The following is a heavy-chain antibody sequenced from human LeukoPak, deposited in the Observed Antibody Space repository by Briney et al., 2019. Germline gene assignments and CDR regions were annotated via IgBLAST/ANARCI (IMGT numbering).Heavy chain of an antibody. V-gene: IGHV3-30*02. CDR3: ARSRYYFDY. J-gene: IGHJ4*02. CDR2: IRNDGNNK. CDR1: GFTFKNFG. Sequence: GGSLRLSCAASGFTFKNFGMHWVRQAPGKGLEWVSFIRNDGNNKYFPDSVRGRFTVSRDNSRNTLYLQMNSLRAEDTAVYYCARSRYYFDYWGQGTLVTVSS.